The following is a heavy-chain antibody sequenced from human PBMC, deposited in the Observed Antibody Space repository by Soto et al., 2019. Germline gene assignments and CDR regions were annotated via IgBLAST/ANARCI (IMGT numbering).Heavy chain of an antibody. CDR1: GGSISSGGYS. D-gene: IGHD3-22*01. V-gene: IGHV4-30-2*01. CDR2: IYHSGST. Sequence: SETLSLTCAVSGGSISSGGYSWSWIRQPPGKGLEWIGYIYHSGSTYYNPSLKSRVTISVDRSKNQFSLKLSSVTAADTAVYYCASRGYYYDSSGYWYYGMDVWGQGTTVTVSS. J-gene: IGHJ6*02. CDR3: ASRGYYYDSSGYWYYGMDV.